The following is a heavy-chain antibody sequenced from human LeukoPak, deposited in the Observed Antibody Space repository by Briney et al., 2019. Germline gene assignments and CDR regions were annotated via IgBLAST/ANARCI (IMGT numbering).Heavy chain of an antibody. CDR2: IYYSGST. CDR3: ARDLGTYCSGGSCPPYYFDY. CDR1: GGSISRYY. D-gene: IGHD2-15*01. Sequence: SETLSLTCTVSGGSISRYYWSWIRQPPGKALEGVGYIYYSGSTHYSPSLKSRVTISVDTSKNQFSLKLSSVTAADTAVDYCARDLGTYCSGGSCPPYYFDYWGQGTLVTVSS. J-gene: IGHJ4*02. V-gene: IGHV4-59*01.